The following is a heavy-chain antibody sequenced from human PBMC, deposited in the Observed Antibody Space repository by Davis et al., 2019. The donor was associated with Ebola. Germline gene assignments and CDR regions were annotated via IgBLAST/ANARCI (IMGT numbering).Heavy chain of an antibody. J-gene: IGHJ3*02. CDR2: IDPSDSYT. Sequence: GESLKISCKGSGYSFTSYWISWVRQMPGKGLEWMGRIDPSDSYTNYSPSFQGHVTISADKSISTAYLQWSSLKASDTAMYYCARRGFGDGYNAWGAFDIWGQGTMVTVSS. CDR3: ARRGFGDGYNAWGAFDI. D-gene: IGHD5-24*01. CDR1: GYSFTSYW. V-gene: IGHV5-10-1*01.